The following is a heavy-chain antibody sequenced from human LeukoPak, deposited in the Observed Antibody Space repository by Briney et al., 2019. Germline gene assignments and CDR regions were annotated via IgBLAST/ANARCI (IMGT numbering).Heavy chain of an antibody. CDR3: ARESNPARPLDY. D-gene: IGHD4-11*01. CDR2: IYTSGST. Sequence: SETLSLTCTVTGGSISSYYWSWIRQPAGKGLEWIGRIYTSGSTNYNPSLKSRVTMSVDTSKNQSSLKLSSVTAADTAVYYCARESNPARPLDYWGQGTLVTVSS. J-gene: IGHJ4*02. CDR1: GGSISSYY. V-gene: IGHV4-4*07.